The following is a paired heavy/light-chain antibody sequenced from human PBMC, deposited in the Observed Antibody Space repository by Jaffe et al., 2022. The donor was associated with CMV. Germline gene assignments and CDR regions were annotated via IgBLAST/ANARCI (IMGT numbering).Light chain of an antibody. CDR2: GAS. CDR3: QQYGSSLGGT. V-gene: IGKV3-20*01. J-gene: IGKJ3*01. Sequence: EIVLTQSPGTLSLSPGERATLSCRASQSVSSSYLAWYQQKPGQAPRLLIYGASSRATGIPDRFSGSGSGTDFTLTISRLEPEDFAVYYCQQYGSSLGGTFGPGTKVDIK. CDR1: QSVSSSY.
Heavy chain of an antibody. CDR1: GYTFTSYG. D-gene: IGHD3-3*01. CDR2: ISAYNGNT. Sequence: QVQLVQSGAEVKKPGASVKVSCKASGYTFTSYGISWVRQAPGQGLEWMGWISAYNGNTNYAQKLQGRVTMTTDTSTSTAYMELRSLRSDDTAVYYCARVPEGYYDFWSGYKHKDYYYMDVWGKGTTVTVSS. V-gene: IGHV1-18*04. CDR3: ARVPEGYYDFWSGYKHKDYYYMDV. J-gene: IGHJ6*03.